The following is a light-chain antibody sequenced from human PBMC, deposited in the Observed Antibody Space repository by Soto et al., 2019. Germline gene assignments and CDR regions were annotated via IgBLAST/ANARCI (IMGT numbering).Light chain of an antibody. V-gene: IGKV1-33*01. CDR3: QPYDDLPLT. CDR1: QDISNY. CDR2: DAC. Sequence: DIQMTQSPSSLSASVGDRVTINCQASQDISNYLNWYQQKPGTAPKLLIFDACNVETGVPSRFSVSGSGTDFTFTNPCPQPEDAATYYCQPYDDLPLTFGGGTKV. J-gene: IGKJ4*01.